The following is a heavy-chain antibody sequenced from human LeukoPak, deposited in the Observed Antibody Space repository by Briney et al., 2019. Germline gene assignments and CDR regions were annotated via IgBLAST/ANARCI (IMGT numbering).Heavy chain of an antibody. V-gene: IGHV1-2*02. J-gene: IGHJ3*02. CDR2: INPNSGGT. CDR1: GYTFTGYY. CDR3: ARPGAAAGTKFIDAFDI. D-gene: IGHD6-13*01. Sequence: ASVKVSCKASGYTFTGYYMHWVRQAPGQGLEWMGWINPNSGGTDYAQKFQGRVTMTRDTSISTAYMELSRLRSDDTAVYYCARPGAAAGTKFIDAFDIWGQGTMVTVSS.